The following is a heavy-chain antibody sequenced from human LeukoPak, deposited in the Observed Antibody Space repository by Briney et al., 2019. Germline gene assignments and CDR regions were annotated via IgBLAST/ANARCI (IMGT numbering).Heavy chain of an antibody. Sequence: PGGSLRLSCAASGFTFSSYSMNWVRQAPGKGLEWVSSISSSSSYIYYADSVKGRFTISRDNSKNTLYLQMNSLRAEDTAVYYCASGYSYRLDYFDYWGQGTLVTVSS. CDR3: ASGYSYRLDYFDY. V-gene: IGHV3-21*01. CDR2: ISSSSSYI. J-gene: IGHJ4*02. CDR1: GFTFSSYS. D-gene: IGHD3-10*01.